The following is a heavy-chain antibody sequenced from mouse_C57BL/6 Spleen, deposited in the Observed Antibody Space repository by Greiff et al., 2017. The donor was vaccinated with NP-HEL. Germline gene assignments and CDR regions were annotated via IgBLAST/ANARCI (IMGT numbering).Heavy chain of an antibody. J-gene: IGHJ4*01. Sequence: VQLQQSGAELVKPGASVKLSCKASGYTFTSYWMHWVKQRPGQGLEWIGMIHPNSGSTNYNEKFKSKATLTVDKSSSTAYMQLSSLTSEDSAVYYCARRFDYYGSGYYHAMDYWGQGTSVTVSS. CDR3: ARRFDYYGSGYYHAMDY. CDR1: GYTFTSYW. V-gene: IGHV1-64*01. CDR2: IHPNSGST. D-gene: IGHD1-1*01.